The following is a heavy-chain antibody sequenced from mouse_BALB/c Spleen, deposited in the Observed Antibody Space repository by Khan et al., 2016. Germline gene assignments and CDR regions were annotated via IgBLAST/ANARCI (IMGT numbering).Heavy chain of an antibody. J-gene: IGHJ2*01. Sequence: QFQLVQSGPELKKPGETVKISCKASGYTFTNYGMNWVKQAPGKGLKWMGWINTYTGEPTYADDFKGRFAFSLETSASTAYLQINNLKKEDTATYFCARPYYGSSYFDYWGQGTTLTVSS. CDR2: INTYTGEP. CDR1: GYTFTNYG. D-gene: IGHD1-1*01. CDR3: ARPYYGSSYFDY. V-gene: IGHV9-3-1*01.